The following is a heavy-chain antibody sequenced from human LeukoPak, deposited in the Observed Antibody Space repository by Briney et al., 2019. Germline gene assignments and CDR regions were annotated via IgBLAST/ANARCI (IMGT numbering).Heavy chain of an antibody. J-gene: IGHJ4*02. V-gene: IGHV3-13*01. Sequence: GGSLRLSCAASGFTFSSYDMHWVRQATGKGLEWGSAIGSAGDTYYPGSVKGRFTISRENAKNSLYLQMNSLRAGDTAVYYCARAALYYYDSTLLDYWGQGTLVTVSS. CDR2: IGSAGDT. D-gene: IGHD3-22*01. CDR3: ARAALYYYDSTLLDY. CDR1: GFTFSSYD.